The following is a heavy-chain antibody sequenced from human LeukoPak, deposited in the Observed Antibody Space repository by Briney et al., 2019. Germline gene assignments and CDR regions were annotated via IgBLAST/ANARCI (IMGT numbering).Heavy chain of an antibody. D-gene: IGHD4-17*01. CDR3: AKVSFGDRYCFDY. J-gene: IGHJ4*02. CDR1: GFTFSSYA. CDR2: ISGSGGST. Sequence: GGSLGLSCAASGFTFSSYAMSWVRQAPGKGLEWVSAISGSGGSTDYADSVKGRFTISRDNSKNTLYLQMNSLRAEDTAVYYCAKVSFGDRYCFDYWGQGTLVTVSS. V-gene: IGHV3-23*01.